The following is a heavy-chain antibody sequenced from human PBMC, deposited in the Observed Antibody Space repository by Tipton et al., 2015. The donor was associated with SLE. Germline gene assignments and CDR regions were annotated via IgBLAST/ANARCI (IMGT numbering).Heavy chain of an antibody. CDR1: GFSFSSYW. Sequence: SLRLSCAASGFSFSSYWMSWVRQAPGKGLEWVVNIKQDGSEKYYVDSVKGRFTISRDNAKNSLYLQMDSLRAEDTAVYYCARGRSGAIWGQGTLVTVSS. CDR2: IKQDGSEK. CDR3: ARGRSGAI. J-gene: IGHJ4*02. V-gene: IGHV3-7*01. D-gene: IGHD3-3*01.